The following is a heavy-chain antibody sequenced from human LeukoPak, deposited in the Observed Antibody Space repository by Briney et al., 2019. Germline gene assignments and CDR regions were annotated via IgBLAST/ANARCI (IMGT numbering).Heavy chain of an antibody. J-gene: IGHJ4*02. Sequence: PGGTLRLSCAASGFTFSSYGMSWVRQAPGKGLEWVSAISGSGGSTYYADSVKGRFTISRDNSKNTLYLQMNSLRAEDTAVYYCAKGSGYVMVYWGQGTLVTVSS. CDR1: GFTFSSYG. D-gene: IGHD5-12*01. V-gene: IGHV3-23*01. CDR2: ISGSGGST. CDR3: AKGSGYVMVY.